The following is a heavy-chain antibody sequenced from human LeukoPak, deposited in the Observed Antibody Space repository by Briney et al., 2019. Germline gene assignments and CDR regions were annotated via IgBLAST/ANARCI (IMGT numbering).Heavy chain of an antibody. V-gene: IGHV1-69*04. D-gene: IGHD2-2*01. Sequence: SVKVSYKASGGTFSSYAISWVRQAPGQGLEWMGRIIPIFGIANYAQKFQGRVTITADKSTSTAYMELSSLRSEDTAVYYCARRRDIVVVPAAVSDAFDIWGQGTMVTVSS. CDR1: GGTFSSYA. CDR2: IIPIFGIA. J-gene: IGHJ3*02. CDR3: ARRRDIVVVPAAVSDAFDI.